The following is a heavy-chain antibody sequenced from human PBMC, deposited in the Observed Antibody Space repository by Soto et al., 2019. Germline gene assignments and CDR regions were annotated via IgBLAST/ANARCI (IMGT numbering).Heavy chain of an antibody. CDR3: AGGISGITSQ. D-gene: IGHD3-16*01. CDR2: ISGSGGSQ. Sequence: GGSLRLSCVVSGLTFSTHAMHWVRQAPGKGLEWVSGISGSGGSQQYADSVKGRFTISRDNSKDTLWLQMNSLRAEDTAVYYCAGGISGITSQWGQGTLVTVSS. CDR1: GLTFSTHA. J-gene: IGHJ4*02. V-gene: IGHV3-23*01.